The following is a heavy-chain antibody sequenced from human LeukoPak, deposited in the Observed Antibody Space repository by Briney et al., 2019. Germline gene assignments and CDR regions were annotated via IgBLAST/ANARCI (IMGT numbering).Heavy chain of an antibody. Sequence: SEALSLTCTVSSGSISSYYWSWIRQPPGKGLEWIGYIYYSGSTNYNPSLKSRVTISVDTSKNQFSLKLSSVTAADTAVYYCARTPYDFWSGSTGAFDIWGQGTMVTVSS. J-gene: IGHJ3*02. CDR2: IYYSGST. CDR3: ARTPYDFWSGSTGAFDI. D-gene: IGHD3-3*01. V-gene: IGHV4-59*01. CDR1: SGSISSYY.